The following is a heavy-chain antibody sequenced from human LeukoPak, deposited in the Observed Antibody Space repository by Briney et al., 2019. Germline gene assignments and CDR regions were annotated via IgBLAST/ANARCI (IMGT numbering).Heavy chain of an antibody. CDR3: ASSGYSYGSLAFDI. J-gene: IGHJ3*02. D-gene: IGHD5-18*01. CDR1: GGSISSYY. CDR2: IYYSGST. Sequence: SETLSLTCTVSGGSISSYYWSWIRQPPGKGLEWIGYIYYSGSTNYNPSLKSRVTISVDTSKNQFSLKLSSATAADTAVYYCASSGYSYGSLAFDIWGQGTMVTVSS. V-gene: IGHV4-59*01.